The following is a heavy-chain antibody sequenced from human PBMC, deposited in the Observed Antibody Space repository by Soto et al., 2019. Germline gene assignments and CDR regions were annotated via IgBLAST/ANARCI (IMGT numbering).Heavy chain of an antibody. V-gene: IGHV3-66*01. D-gene: IGHD1-1*01. CDR2: TYSGDTT. Sequence: EVHLVESGGGLVQPGGSLRLSCVVSGFTVSNNYISWVRQAPGKGLEWVSVTYSGDTTYYADSVKGRFTVSRDISKNTLYLQMNSLRAEDTAVFYCARFAFNSRFDFWGQGTLVTVSS. J-gene: IGHJ4*02. CDR3: ARFAFNSRFDF. CDR1: GFTVSNNY.